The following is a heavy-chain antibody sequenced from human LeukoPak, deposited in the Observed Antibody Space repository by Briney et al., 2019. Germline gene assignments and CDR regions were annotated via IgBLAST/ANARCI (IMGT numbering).Heavy chain of an antibody. Sequence: SSETLSLTCTVSGGSISSYYWSWIRQPPGKGLEWIGEINHSGSTNYNPSLKSRVTISVDTSKNQFSLKLSSVTAADTAVYYCARGDYGDYYGMDVWGQGTTVTVSS. D-gene: IGHD4-17*01. CDR3: ARGDYGDYYGMDV. J-gene: IGHJ6*02. CDR2: INHSGST. CDR1: GGSISSYY. V-gene: IGHV4-34*01.